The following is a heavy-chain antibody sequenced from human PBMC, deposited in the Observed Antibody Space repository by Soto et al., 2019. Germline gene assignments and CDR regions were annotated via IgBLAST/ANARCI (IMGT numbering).Heavy chain of an antibody. CDR2: IYYSGST. V-gene: IGHV4-39*01. Sequence: QLQLQESGPGLVKPSETLSLTCTVSGGSISSSSYYWGWIRQPPGKGLEWIGSIYYSGSTYYNPSLKSRVTISVDTSKNQFSLKLSSVTAADTAVYYCARRSSMVRGVISHIGGDAFDIWGQGTMVTVSS. D-gene: IGHD3-10*01. CDR3: ARRSSMVRGVISHIGGDAFDI. J-gene: IGHJ3*02. CDR1: GGSISSSSYY.